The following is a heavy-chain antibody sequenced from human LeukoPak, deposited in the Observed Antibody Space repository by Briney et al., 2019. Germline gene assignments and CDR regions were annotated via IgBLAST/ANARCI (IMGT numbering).Heavy chain of an antibody. D-gene: IGHD3-22*01. Sequence: SETLSLTCAVYGGSFSGYYWSWIRQPPGKGLEWIGEINHSGSTNYNPSLKSRVTISVDTSKNQFSLKLSSVTAADTAVYYCARYYDSSGVGYYYYYYYMDVWGKGTTVTVSS. V-gene: IGHV4-34*01. CDR3: ARYYDSSGVGYYYYYYYMDV. J-gene: IGHJ6*03. CDR2: INHSGST. CDR1: GGSFSGYY.